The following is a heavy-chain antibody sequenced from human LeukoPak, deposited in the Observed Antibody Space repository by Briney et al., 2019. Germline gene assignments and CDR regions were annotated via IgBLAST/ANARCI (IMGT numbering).Heavy chain of an antibody. D-gene: IGHD6-13*01. CDR3: ARGSGIAAAGTRDFDY. Sequence: SETLSLTCAVYGGSFSGYYWSWIRQPPEKGLEWIGEINHSGSTNYNPSLKSRVTISVDTSKNQFSLKLSSVTAADTAVYYCARGSGIAAAGTRDFDYWGQGTLVTVSS. CDR2: INHSGST. CDR1: GGSFSGYY. V-gene: IGHV4-34*01. J-gene: IGHJ4*02.